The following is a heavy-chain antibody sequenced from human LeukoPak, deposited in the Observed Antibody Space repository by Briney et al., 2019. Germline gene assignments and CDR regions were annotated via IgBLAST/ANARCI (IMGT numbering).Heavy chain of an antibody. J-gene: IGHJ5*02. CDR2: IRYDGSNK. D-gene: IGHD1-14*01. CDR3: AKDSXPGTGGWFDP. CDR1: GFTFSSYG. Sequence: GGSLRLSCAASGFTFSSYGMHWVRQAPGKGLEWVAFIRYDGSNKYYADSVKGRFTISRDNSKDTLYLQMNSLRAEDTAVYYCAKDSXPGTGGWFDPWGQGTLVTVSS. V-gene: IGHV3-30*02.